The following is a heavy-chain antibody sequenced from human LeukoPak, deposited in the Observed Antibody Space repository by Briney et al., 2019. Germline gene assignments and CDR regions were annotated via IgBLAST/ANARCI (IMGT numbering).Heavy chain of an antibody. D-gene: IGHD3-9*01. Sequence: GGSLRLSCAASGFIFRNYAMSWVRQAPGKGLXXXXXITGSGDTTYYADSVKGRFTISRDNSKNTLYVEMNTLRAEDTAVYYCAKWRDYDILTGYYVSDFWGQGTLVTVSS. V-gene: IGHV3-23*01. CDR1: GFIFRNYA. CDR2: ITGSGDTT. J-gene: IGHJ4*02. CDR3: AKWRDYDILTGYYVSDF.